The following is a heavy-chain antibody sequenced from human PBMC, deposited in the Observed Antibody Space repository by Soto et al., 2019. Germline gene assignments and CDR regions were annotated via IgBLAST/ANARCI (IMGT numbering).Heavy chain of an antibody. CDR2: IYSGGST. Sequence: EVQLVESGGGLVQPGGSLRLSCAASGFTVSSNYMSWVRQAPGKGLEWVSVIYSGGSTYYADSVKGRFTISRDNSKNTLYLQMNSLRAEDTAVYYCARDSFSGIAAAGRVGGFDYWGQGTLVTVSS. CDR3: ARDSFSGIAAAGRVGGFDY. V-gene: IGHV3-66*01. D-gene: IGHD6-13*01. J-gene: IGHJ4*02. CDR1: GFTVSSNY.